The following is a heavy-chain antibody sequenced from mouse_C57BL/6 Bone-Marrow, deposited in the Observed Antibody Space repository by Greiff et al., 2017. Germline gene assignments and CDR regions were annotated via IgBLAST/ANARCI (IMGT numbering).Heavy chain of an antibody. CDR3: ASSLRLLLRWFDY. J-gene: IGHJ2*01. CDR1: GYTFTSYW. CDR2: IDPNSGGT. V-gene: IGHV1-72*01. Sequence: QVQLQQPGAELVKPGASVKLSCKASGYTFTSYWMHWVKQRPGRGLEWIGRIDPNSGGTKYTEKFKSKATLTVDKPSSTAYMQLSSLTSEDSAVYYCASSLRLLLRWFDYWGQGTTLTVSS. D-gene: IGHD1-1*01.